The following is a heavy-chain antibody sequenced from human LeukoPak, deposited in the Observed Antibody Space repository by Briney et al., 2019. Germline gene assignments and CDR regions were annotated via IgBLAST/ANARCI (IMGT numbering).Heavy chain of an antibody. CDR1: GFTFDDYG. D-gene: IGHD5-18*01. J-gene: IGHJ4*02. CDR2: INWNGRST. CDR3: ARRDTVMVGFEY. V-gene: IGHV3-20*04. Sequence: GGSLRLSCAPSGFTFDDYGMSWVRQAPGKGLEGVSDINWNGRSTVYADSVKGRFTISRDNAKNSLYLQMNSLRAEDTALYYCARRDTVMVGFEYWGQGTLVTVSS.